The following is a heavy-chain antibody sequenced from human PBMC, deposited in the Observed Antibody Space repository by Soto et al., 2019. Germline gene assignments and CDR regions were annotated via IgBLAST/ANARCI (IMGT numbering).Heavy chain of an antibody. CDR1: GGTFSSYA. CDR3: ARNGVLDDFWSGYSLAYFDY. D-gene: IGHD3-3*01. CDR2: IIPIFGTA. J-gene: IGHJ4*02. V-gene: IGHV1-69*13. Sequence: SVKVSCKASGGTFSSYAISWVRQAPGQGXEWMGGIIPIFGTANYAQKFQGRVTITADESTSTAYMELSSLRSEDTAVYYCARNGVLDDFWSGYSLAYFDYWGQGTLVTVSS.